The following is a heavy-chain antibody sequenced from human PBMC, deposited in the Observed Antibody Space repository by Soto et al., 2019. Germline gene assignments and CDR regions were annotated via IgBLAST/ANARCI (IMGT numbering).Heavy chain of an antibody. J-gene: IGHJ4*02. D-gene: IGHD6-19*01. Sequence: EVQLLESGGGVVQPGGSLRLSCVASGFNFKKFAMALVRQAPGEGLEWVSGISCCGGSTSYADSVKGRFSIARDDSKNTLSLQMNSLRVEDTAQYYCPKADGEQWLVPHLDNWGQGTLVTVS. V-gene: IGHV3-23*01. CDR2: ISCCGGST. CDR3: PKADGEQWLVPHLDN. CDR1: GFNFKKFA.